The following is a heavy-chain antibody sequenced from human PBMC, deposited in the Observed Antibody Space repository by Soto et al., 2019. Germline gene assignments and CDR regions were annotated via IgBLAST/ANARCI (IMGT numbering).Heavy chain of an antibody. CDR1: GGTFSSYA. D-gene: IGHD2-21*02. CDR3: ARLGDCGGDCLLSHFDY. Sequence: GASVKVSCKASGGTFSSYAISWVRQAPGQGLEWMGGIIPIFGTASYAQKFQGRVTITADESTSTAYMELSSLRSEDTAVYYCARLGDCGGDCLLSHFDYWGQGTLVTVSS. V-gene: IGHV1-69*13. J-gene: IGHJ4*02. CDR2: IIPIFGTA.